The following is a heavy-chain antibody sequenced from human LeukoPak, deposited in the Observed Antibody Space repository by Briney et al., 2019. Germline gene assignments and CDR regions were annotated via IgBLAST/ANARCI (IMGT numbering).Heavy chain of an antibody. CDR1: GGSFSGYY. CDR3: ARGRGAAAGDY. Sequence: KPSETLSLTCAVYGGSFSGYYWSWTRQPPGKGLEWIGEINHSGSTNYNPSLKSRVTISVDTSKNQFSLKLSSVTAADTAVYYCARGRGAAAGDYWGQGTLVTVSS. V-gene: IGHV4-34*01. J-gene: IGHJ4*02. CDR2: INHSGST. D-gene: IGHD6-13*01.